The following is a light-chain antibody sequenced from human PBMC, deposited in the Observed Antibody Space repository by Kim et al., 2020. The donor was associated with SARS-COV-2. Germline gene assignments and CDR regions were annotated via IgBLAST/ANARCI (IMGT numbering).Light chain of an antibody. CDR3: QYYKDASL. CDR2: AAS. V-gene: IGKV1-27*01. J-gene: IGKJ1*01. Sequence: IQMTQSPSSLSASVGDRVTITCRASQGISNYLAWYQQKPGEVPQLLIYAASTLQSGVPSRFSGSASGTDFTLTISTLQPEDVATYYCQYYKDASLFGQGTKVDIK. CDR1: QGISNY.